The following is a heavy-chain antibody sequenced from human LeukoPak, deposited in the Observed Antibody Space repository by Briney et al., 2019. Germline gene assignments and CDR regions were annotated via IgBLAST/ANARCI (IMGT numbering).Heavy chain of an antibody. J-gene: IGHJ4*02. Sequence: GGSLRLSCAASGFTVSTNYMSWVRQAPGKGLEWVSLIYSGGGTYYADSVKGRFTISRDNSRNTLSLQMNSVRVDDTAVYYCARGFRSVTTWGYFDYWGQGALVTVSS. CDR2: IYSGGGT. V-gene: IGHV3-66*01. D-gene: IGHD4-17*01. CDR1: GFTVSTNY. CDR3: ARGFRSVTTWGYFDY.